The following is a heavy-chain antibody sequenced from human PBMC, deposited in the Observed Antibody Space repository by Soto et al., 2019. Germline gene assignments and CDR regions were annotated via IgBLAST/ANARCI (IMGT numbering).Heavy chain of an antibody. V-gene: IGHV3-49*03. Sequence: PGGSLRLSCRASGFTFGDYAMSWFRQAPGKGLEWVGFIRSKAYGGTTEYAASVKGRFTISRDDSKSIAYLQMNSLKTEDTAVYYCTRDRPPYSSSFYFDYWGQGTLVTVSS. CDR1: GFTFGDYA. D-gene: IGHD6-6*01. J-gene: IGHJ4*02. CDR3: TRDRPPYSSSFYFDY. CDR2: IRSKAYGGTT.